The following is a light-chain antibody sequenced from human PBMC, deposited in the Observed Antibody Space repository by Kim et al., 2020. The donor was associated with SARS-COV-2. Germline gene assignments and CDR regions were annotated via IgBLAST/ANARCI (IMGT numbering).Light chain of an antibody. CDR1: SSDVGGYNC. CDR3: SSYTSSNTLV. Sequence: QAVVTQPASVSGSPGQSITISCTGTSSDVGGYNCVSWYQQHPGKAPKVMISEVSNRPSGVSNRFSGSKSGNTASLTISGLQVEDEAEYYCSSYTSSNTLVFGGGTQLTVL. J-gene: IGLJ2*01. CDR2: EVS. V-gene: IGLV2-14*03.